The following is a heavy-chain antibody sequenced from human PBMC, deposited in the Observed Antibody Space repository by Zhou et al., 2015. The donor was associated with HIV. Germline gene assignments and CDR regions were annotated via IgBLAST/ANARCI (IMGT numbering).Heavy chain of an antibody. V-gene: IGHV1-3*01. Sequence: QVQLVQSGAEVKKPGASVKVSCKASGYTFTSYAMHWVRQAPGQRLEWMGWINAGNGNTKYSQKFQGRVTITRDTSASTAYMELSSLRSEDTAVYYCARDLVGYCSSTSCYDEYYYYYGMDVWGQGTTVTVSS. J-gene: IGHJ6*02. CDR3: ARDLVGYCSSTSCYDEYYYYYGMDV. CDR1: GYTFTSYA. D-gene: IGHD2-2*01. CDR2: INAGNGNT.